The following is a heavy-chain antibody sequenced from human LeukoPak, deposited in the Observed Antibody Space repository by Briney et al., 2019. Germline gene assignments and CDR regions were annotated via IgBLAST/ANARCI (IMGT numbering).Heavy chain of an antibody. V-gene: IGHV3-66*01. CDR3: ARGSGWDFDY. J-gene: IGHJ4*02. CDR2: IYSGGST. Sequence: PGGSLRLSCAASGFTVSSYYMYWVRQAPGKGLEWVSFIYSGGSTYYADPVKGRFTISRDNSKNTLYLQMNSLRAEDTAVYYCARGSGWDFDYWGQGTLVTVSS. D-gene: IGHD6-19*01. CDR1: GFTVSSYY.